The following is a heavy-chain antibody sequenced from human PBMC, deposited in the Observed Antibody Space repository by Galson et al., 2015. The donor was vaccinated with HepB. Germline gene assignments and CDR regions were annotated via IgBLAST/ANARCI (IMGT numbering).Heavy chain of an antibody. CDR1: GYTFTSYG. CDR3: ARDRIVGIAAGVYYYYGMDV. CDR2: ISAYNGNT. Sequence: SVKVSCKASGYTFTSYGISWVRQAPGQGLEWMGWISAYNGNTNYAQKLQGRVTMTTDTSTSTAYMELRSLRSDDTAVYYCARDRIVGIAAGVYYYYGMDVWGQGTTVTFSS. V-gene: IGHV1-18*01. J-gene: IGHJ6*02. D-gene: IGHD6-13*01.